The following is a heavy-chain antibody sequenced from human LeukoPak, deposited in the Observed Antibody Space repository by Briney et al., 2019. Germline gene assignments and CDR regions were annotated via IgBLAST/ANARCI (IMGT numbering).Heavy chain of an antibody. Sequence: SVKVSCKASGGTFSSYAISWVRQAPGQGLEWMGGIIPIFGTANYAQKFQGRVTITADESTSTAYMELSSLRSEDTAVYYCARENPSGYSSGWSGIGAFDIWGQGTMVTSLQ. CDR3: ARENPSGYSSGWSGIGAFDI. CDR2: IIPIFGTA. CDR1: GGTFSSYA. J-gene: IGHJ3*02. V-gene: IGHV1-69*13. D-gene: IGHD6-19*01.